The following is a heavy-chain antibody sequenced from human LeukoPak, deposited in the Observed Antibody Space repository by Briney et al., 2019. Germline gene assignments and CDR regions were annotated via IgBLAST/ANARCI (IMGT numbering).Heavy chain of an antibody. CDR1: GYTFSNYD. V-gene: IGHV1-18*01. Sequence: GASLTVSCKASGYTFSNYDITWVRQAPGQGLEWLGGISAYNGDTNYAQKLQGRVTMTTDTSTGTAYMELRSLRSDDTAVYYCARHYYDSGGYNSAFDYWGQGTLVTVSS. D-gene: IGHD3-22*01. J-gene: IGHJ4*02. CDR3: ARHYYDSGGYNSAFDY. CDR2: ISAYNGDT.